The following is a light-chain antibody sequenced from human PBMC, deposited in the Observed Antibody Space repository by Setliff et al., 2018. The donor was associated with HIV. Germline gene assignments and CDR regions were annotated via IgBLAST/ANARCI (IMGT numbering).Light chain of an antibody. Sequence: QSVLTQPSSVSGTPGQNVTISCSGSASNIGSSFVHWYRQVAGTTPQLLIYRDDQRPSGVSHRFSASKSGNTASLTISGLQAEDEADYFCSSYTASSTLYVFGTGTKVTV. CDR2: RDD. CDR3: SSYTASSTLYV. CDR1: ASNIGSSF. J-gene: IGLJ1*01. V-gene: IGLV1-44*01.